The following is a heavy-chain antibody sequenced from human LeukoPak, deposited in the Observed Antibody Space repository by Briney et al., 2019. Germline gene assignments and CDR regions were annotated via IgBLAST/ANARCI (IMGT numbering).Heavy chain of an antibody. J-gene: IGHJ4*02. CDR3: ARDRAMGALDY. Sequence: GGSLRLSCAASGFTFSSYEMNWARQAPGKGLEWVSYISSSGSTIYYADSVKGRFTISRDNAKNSLYLQMNGLRAEDTAVYYCARDRAMGALDYWGQGTLVTVSS. D-gene: IGHD3-16*01. V-gene: IGHV3-48*03. CDR1: GFTFSSYE. CDR2: ISSSGSTI.